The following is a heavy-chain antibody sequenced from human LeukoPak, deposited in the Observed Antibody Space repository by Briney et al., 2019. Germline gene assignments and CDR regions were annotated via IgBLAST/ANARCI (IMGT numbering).Heavy chain of an antibody. J-gene: IGHJ3*02. CDR2: IYHSGST. CDR1: GYSISSGYY. V-gene: IGHV4-38-2*01. CDR3: ARPGRVATMGSFDI. Sequence: TSETLSLTCAVSGYSISSGYYWGWIRQPPGEGLEWIGSIYHSGSTYYNPSLKSRVTISVDTSKNQFSLKLSSVTAADTAVYYCARPGRVATMGSFDISGQGTMVTVSS. D-gene: IGHD5-12*01.